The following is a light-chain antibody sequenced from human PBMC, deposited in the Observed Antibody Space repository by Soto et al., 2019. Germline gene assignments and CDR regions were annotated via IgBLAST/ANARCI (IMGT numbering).Light chain of an antibody. CDR3: QQNSGQYT. J-gene: IGKJ2*01. V-gene: IGKV1-5*03. CDR2: KAS. CDR1: QSISRW. Sequence: DIQMTQSPSALSASVGDRVTITCRASQSISRWLAWYQQKPGKAPKLLIYKASSLEGGVPSWFSGSGSGTVFILISSRLQPDDAANYYCQQNSGQYTFGQGTKLEI.